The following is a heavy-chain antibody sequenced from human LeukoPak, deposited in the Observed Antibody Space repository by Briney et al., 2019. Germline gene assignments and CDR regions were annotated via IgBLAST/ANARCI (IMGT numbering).Heavy chain of an antibody. D-gene: IGHD2-15*01. J-gene: IGHJ4*02. CDR2: XXXIFGTA. V-gene: IGHV1-69*13. CDR3: ARDGCSGGSCYSEGYYFDY. Sequence: SVKVSCKASGGTFSSYAISWVRQAPGQGLXXXXXXXXIFGTANYAQKFQGRVTITADESTSTAYMELSSLRSEDTAVYYCARDGCSGGSCYSEGYYFDYWGQGTLVTVSS. CDR1: GGTFSSYA.